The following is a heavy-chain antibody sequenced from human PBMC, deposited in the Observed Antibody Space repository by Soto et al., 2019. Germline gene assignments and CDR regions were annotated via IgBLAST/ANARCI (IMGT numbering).Heavy chain of an antibody. CDR2: MSAFTGKA. CDR1: GDTFINYG. V-gene: IGHV1-18*04. J-gene: IGHJ1*01. D-gene: IGHD3-10*01. CDR3: ARDQRYYGSGYYYSDS. Sequence: ASVKVSCKASGDTFINYGISWVRQAPGQGLEWVGWMSAFTGKADYAQMFQDRLTMTTDTSTSTAYMELRSRRSDHTAVYYCARDQRYYGSGYYYSDSWGQGTLVTVSS.